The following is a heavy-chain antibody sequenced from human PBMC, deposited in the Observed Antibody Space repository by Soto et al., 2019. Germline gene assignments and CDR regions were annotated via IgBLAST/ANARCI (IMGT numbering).Heavy chain of an antibody. CDR3: ARDMRRGYGDTTKR. V-gene: IGHV4-34*01. D-gene: IGHD4-17*01. J-gene: IGHJ3*01. CDR2: INHSGST. Sequence: QVQLQQWGAGLLKPSETLSLTCAVYGGSFSGYYWSWIRQPPGKGLEWIGEINHSGSTNYNPSLKSRVTISVDTSKNQCSPKLCSVTAADTAVYYCARDMRRGYGDTTKRWGQETMVTVSS. CDR1: GGSFSGYY.